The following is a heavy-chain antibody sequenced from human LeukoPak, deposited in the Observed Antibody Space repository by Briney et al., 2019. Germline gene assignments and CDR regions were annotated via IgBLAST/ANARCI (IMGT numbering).Heavy chain of an antibody. CDR3: ARSRNYSNYLRHF. J-gene: IGHJ4*02. D-gene: IGHD4-11*01. CDR2: ISANGVTT. CDR1: GFTFSNYG. V-gene: IGHV3-23*01. Sequence: GGSLRLSCAASGFTFSNYGMTWVRQAPGKGLEWVSSISANGVTTNYADSVRGRFTISRDNSNKVVYLRMNSLRAEDTAVYYCARSRNYSNYLRHFWGQETLVSVSS.